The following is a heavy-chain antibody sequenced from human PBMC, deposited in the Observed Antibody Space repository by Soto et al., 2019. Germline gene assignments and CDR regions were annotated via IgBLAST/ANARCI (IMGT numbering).Heavy chain of an antibody. CDR1: GFNVGDYE. J-gene: IGHJ6*04. Sequence: GGSLRLSCAVSGFNVGDYEMNWARQAPGKGLGWISMITIGATVFYYSDSVRGRFVISRDESANSLHLQMDNLRAEDTAFYFCARGRYALRVWGKHTPVNFSS. CDR3: ARGRYALRV. D-gene: IGHD3-9*01. V-gene: IGHV3-48*03. CDR2: ITIGATVF.